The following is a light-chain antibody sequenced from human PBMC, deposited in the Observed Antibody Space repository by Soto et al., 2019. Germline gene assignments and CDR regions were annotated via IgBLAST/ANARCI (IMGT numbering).Light chain of an antibody. CDR3: CSYAGSGTDNYV. CDR1: SSDIGTYNL. V-gene: IGLV2-23*01. Sequence: QSVLTRPASVSGSPGQSITISCTGTSSDIGTYNLVSWYQHYPGKAPKLMIYEGIKRPSGVSNRFSGSKSGNTAFLTISGLQAEDEADYYCCSYAGSGTDNYVFGSGTKVTVL. J-gene: IGLJ1*01. CDR2: EGI.